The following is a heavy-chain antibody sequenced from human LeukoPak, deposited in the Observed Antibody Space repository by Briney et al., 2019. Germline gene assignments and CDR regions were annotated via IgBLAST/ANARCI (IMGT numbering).Heavy chain of an antibody. CDR3: AREATGRAFDP. CDR2: ISALTGDT. CDR1: GYNFNNFG. J-gene: IGHJ5*02. D-gene: IGHD1-1*01. Sequence: ASVKVSCKASGYNFNNFGVTWVRQAPGQGLEWMGWISALTGDTNYAQKFQGGVTMTTDTSTDTAYMEMRRLRSDDTAVYYCAREATGRAFDPWGQGTLVTVPS. V-gene: IGHV1-18*01.